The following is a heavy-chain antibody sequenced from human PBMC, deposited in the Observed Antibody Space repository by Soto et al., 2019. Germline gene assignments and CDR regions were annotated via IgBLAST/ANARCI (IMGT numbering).Heavy chain of an antibody. J-gene: IGHJ4*02. CDR2: MNPNTGNT. Sequence: ASVKVSCKASGYTFTSYDINWVRQATGQGLEWMGWMNPNTGNTAYAQKFQGRVTMTRNTSISTAYMELSSLRPEDTAVYYCARESSYGLVYWGQGTLVTVSS. V-gene: IGHV1-8*01. CDR3: ARESSYGLVY. CDR1: GYTFTSYD. D-gene: IGHD5-18*01.